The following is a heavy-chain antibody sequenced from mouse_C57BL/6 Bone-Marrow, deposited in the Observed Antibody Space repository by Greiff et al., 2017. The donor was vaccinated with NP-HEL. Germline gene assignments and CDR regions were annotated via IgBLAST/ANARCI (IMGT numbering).Heavy chain of an antibody. Sequence: VQLQQPGAELVMPGASVKLSCKASGYTFTSYWMHWVKQRPGQGLEWIGEIDPSDSYTNYNQQFKGKSTLTVDKSSSTAYMQLSSLTSEDSAVDYCARYYYYGSSYAGAYYAMDYWGQGTSVTVSS. CDR2: IDPSDSYT. CDR1: GYTFTSYW. D-gene: IGHD1-1*01. J-gene: IGHJ4*01. CDR3: ARYYYYGSSYAGAYYAMDY. V-gene: IGHV1-69*01.